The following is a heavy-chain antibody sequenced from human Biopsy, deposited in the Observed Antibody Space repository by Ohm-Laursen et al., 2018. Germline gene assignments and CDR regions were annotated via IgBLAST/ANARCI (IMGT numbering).Heavy chain of an antibody. Sequence: ASVKASCTSPGYTFNDYYIHWVRQAPGQGLEWMGGFAPENGRIVYSQKFQGRVTMTEDTSTSAAYMEVWRLRSDDTAVYYCAADINVWNVNYWGQGTQVIVSS. CDR1: GYTFNDYY. J-gene: IGHJ4*02. D-gene: IGHD1-1*01. V-gene: IGHV1-24*01. CDR3: AADINVWNVNY. CDR2: FAPENGRI.